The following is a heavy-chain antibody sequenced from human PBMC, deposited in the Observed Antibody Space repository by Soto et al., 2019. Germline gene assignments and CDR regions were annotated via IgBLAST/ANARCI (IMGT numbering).Heavy chain of an antibody. J-gene: IGHJ6*02. CDR1: GGSISSGGYS. Sequence: QLQLQESGSGLVKPSQTLSLTCAVSGGSISSGGYSWSWIRQPPGKGLEWIGYIYHSGSTYYNPSLKSRVTMPLDRSKSQFAEKLSSVPAADTAVYYCARGSPYYYGMDVWGQGTTVTVSS. CDR3: ARGSPYYYGMDV. CDR2: IYHSGST. D-gene: IGHD2-15*01. V-gene: IGHV4-30-2*01.